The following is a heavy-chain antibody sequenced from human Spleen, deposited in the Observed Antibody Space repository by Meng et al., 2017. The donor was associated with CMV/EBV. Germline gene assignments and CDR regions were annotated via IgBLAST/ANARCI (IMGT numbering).Heavy chain of an antibody. D-gene: IGHD1-26*01. CDR2: ISWNSGIT. V-gene: IGHV3-9*01. CDR1: GFTFDDYA. J-gene: IGHJ6*02. CDR3: ARGPSGSYSGGPLAMDV. Sequence: LSLTCAASGFTFDDYAMHWVRHAPGKGLEWVSGISWNSGITAYADSVKGRFTISRDNAKSSLYLQMNSLRAEDTAVYYCARGPSGSYSGGPLAMDVWGQGTTVTVSS.